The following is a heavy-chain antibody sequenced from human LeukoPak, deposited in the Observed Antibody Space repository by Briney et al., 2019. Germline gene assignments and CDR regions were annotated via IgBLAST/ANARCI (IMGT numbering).Heavy chain of an antibody. CDR2: FYTSGTT. V-gene: IGHV4-4*07. J-gene: IGHJ4*02. Sequence: SETLSLTCTVSGGSFTSDYWSWIRQPAGKGLEWIGRFYTSGTTNHNPSLKSRVTMSADTSKNQFSLKLRSVTAADTAVYYCARCRHGNCDYFDYWGQGTLVTVSS. CDR1: GGSFTSDY. D-gene: IGHD1-7*01. CDR3: ARCRHGNCDYFDY.